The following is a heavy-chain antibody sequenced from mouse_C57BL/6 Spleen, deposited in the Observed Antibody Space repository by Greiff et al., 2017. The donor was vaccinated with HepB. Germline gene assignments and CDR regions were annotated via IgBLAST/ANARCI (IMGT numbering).Heavy chain of an antibody. CDR1: GFSLTSYG. Sequence: VQLVESGPGLVQPSQSLSITCTVSGFSLTSYGVHWVRQSPGKGLEWLGVIWSGGSTDYNAAFISRLSISKDNSKSQVFFKMNSLQADDTAIYYCARGGITTVVDLYYAMDYWGQGTSVTVSS. CDR3: ARGGITTVVDLYYAMDY. V-gene: IGHV2-2*01. D-gene: IGHD1-1*01. J-gene: IGHJ4*01. CDR2: IWSGGST.